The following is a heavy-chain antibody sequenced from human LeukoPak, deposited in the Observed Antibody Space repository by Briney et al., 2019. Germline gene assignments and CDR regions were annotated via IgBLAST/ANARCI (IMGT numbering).Heavy chain of an antibody. D-gene: IGHD3-10*01. V-gene: IGHV4-34*01. CDR2: INHSGST. CDR3: ARGGGPGLVDY. Sequence: PSETLSLTCAVYGGSFSGYYWSWIRQPPGKGLEWIGEINHSGSTNYNPSLKSRVTISVDTSKNQSSLKLSSVTAADTAVYYCARGGGPGLVDYWGQGTLVTVSS. CDR1: GGSFSGYY. J-gene: IGHJ4*02.